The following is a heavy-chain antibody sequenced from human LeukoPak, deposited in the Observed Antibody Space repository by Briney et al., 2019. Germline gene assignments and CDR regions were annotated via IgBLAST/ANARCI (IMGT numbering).Heavy chain of an antibody. CDR2: INHSGST. V-gene: IGHV4-34*01. J-gene: IGHJ6*03. CDR3: ARGFRSRYYYYYMDV. Sequence: SETLSLTCAVYGGSFSGYYWSWIRQPPGKGLEWIGEINHSGSTNYNPSLKSRVTISVDTSKNQFSLKLSSVTAADTAVYYCARGFRSRYYYYYMDVWGKGTTVTVSS. CDR1: GGSFSGYY. D-gene: IGHD2/OR15-2a*01.